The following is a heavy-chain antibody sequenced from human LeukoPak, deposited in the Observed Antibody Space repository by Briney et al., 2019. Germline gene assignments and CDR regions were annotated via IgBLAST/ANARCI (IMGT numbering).Heavy chain of an antibody. V-gene: IGHV4-34*01. CDR3: ARGSKSYYDSSGYFIRASYFDY. J-gene: IGHJ4*02. CDR1: GFTFSSYG. D-gene: IGHD3-22*01. Sequence: GTLRLSCAASGFTFSSYGMSWVRQPPGKGLEWIGEINHSGSTNYNPSLKSRVTISVDTSKNQFSLKLSSVTAADTAVYYCARGSKSYYDSSGYFIRASYFDYWGQGTLVTVSS. CDR2: INHSGST.